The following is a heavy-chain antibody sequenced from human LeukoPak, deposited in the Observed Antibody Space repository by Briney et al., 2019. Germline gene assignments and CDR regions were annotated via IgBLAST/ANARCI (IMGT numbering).Heavy chain of an antibody. V-gene: IGHV3-33*01. CDR1: GFAFNNYG. D-gene: IGHD4-11*01. Sequence: GGSLRLSCAASGFAFNNYGMHWVRQAPGKGLEWVGVMWSEDNRQHYADSVKGRFTISKDSSKNTLYLQMNSLRAEDTAVYYCARDLRRTTFDYWGQGTLVTVSS. CDR3: ARDLRRTTFDY. J-gene: IGHJ4*02. CDR2: MWSEDNRQ.